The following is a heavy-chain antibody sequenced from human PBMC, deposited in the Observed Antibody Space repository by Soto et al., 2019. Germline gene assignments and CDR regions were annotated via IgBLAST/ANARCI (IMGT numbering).Heavy chain of an antibody. CDR2: IVVAGNT. V-gene: IGHV3-13*01. CDR3: ARRGIDTMSGFDALDV. D-gene: IGHD6-25*01. J-gene: IGHJ3*01. CDR1: GLTFSTTE. Sequence: EVLLVESGGGLVQPGGSLSLSSQTPGLTFSTTEMHWVGQVKGKGLKWVSGIVVAGNTYYPDSVKGRFTISRENAKNSLYLQMDSLRVEDTAVYYCARRGIDTMSGFDALDVWGLGTKVTVSS.